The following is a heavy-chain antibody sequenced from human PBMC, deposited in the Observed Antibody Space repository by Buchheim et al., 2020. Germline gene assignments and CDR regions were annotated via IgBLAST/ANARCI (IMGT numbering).Heavy chain of an antibody. Sequence: QEQLQQWGAGLLKPSETLSLTCAVYGGSFSGYYWSWIRQPPGKGLEWIGEINHSGSTNYNPSLKSRVTISVDTSKNQFSLKLSSVTAADTAVYYCAREYYGSGRSPLAYWGQRTL. D-gene: IGHD3-10*01. CDR2: INHSGST. CDR3: AREYYGSGRSPLAY. CDR1: GGSFSGYY. J-gene: IGHJ4*02. V-gene: IGHV4-34*01.